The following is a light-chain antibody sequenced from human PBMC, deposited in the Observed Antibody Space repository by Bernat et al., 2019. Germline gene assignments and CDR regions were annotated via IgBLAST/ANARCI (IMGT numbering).Light chain of an antibody. CDR1: QSISSY. Sequence: DIQMTQSPSSLSASVGDRVTITCRASQSISSYLNWYQQKPGKAPKLLIYAASSLPSGVPSRFSGSGSGTDSTLTISSLQPEDFATYYCQQSYSTLYTFGQGTKLEIK. CDR2: AAS. CDR3: QQSYSTLYT. J-gene: IGKJ2*01. V-gene: IGKV1-39*01.